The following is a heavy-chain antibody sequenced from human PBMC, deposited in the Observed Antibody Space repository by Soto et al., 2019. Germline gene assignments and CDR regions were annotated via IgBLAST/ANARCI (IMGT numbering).Heavy chain of an antibody. J-gene: IGHJ6*02. D-gene: IGHD4-17*01. CDR3: ARDPYGDYYYYYGMDV. CDR2: ISPIIGTA. CDR1: GYTFTSHG. V-gene: IGHV1-69*13. Sequence: GASVKVSCKASGYTFTSHGISWVRQAPGQGLEWMGWISPIIGTANYAQKLQGRVTITADESTSTAYMELSSLRSEDTAVYYCARDPYGDYYYYYGMDVWAQGTTVTVSS.